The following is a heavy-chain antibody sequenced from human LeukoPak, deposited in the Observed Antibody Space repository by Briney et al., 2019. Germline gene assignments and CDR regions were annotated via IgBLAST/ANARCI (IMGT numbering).Heavy chain of an antibody. D-gene: IGHD3-22*01. CDR1: GFTFSSYW. CDR2: ISGSGGST. V-gene: IGHV3-23*01. Sequence: LLGGSLRLSCAASGFTFSSYWMSWVRQAPGKGLEWVSAISGSGGSTYYADSVKGRFTIFRDNSKNTLYLQMNSLRAEDTAVYYCAKDLRRLLVVVGDAFDIWGQGTMVTVSS. CDR3: AKDLRRLLVVVGDAFDI. J-gene: IGHJ3*02.